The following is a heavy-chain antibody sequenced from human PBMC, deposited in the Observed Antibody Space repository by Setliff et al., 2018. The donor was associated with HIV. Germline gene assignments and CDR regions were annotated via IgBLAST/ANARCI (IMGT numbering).Heavy chain of an antibody. D-gene: IGHD3-16*01. CDR1: GDSISSDFY. Sequence: PSETLSLTCTVSGDSISSDFYWGWIRQPPGKGLEWIASIYHSGNTYYMPSLQSRVTISIDMSKNQFSLKLNSVTAADTAVYYCARQRHGGAGAHDYWGQGTLVTVSS. CDR3: ARQRHGGAGAHDY. V-gene: IGHV4-38-2*02. CDR2: IYHSGNT. J-gene: IGHJ4*02.